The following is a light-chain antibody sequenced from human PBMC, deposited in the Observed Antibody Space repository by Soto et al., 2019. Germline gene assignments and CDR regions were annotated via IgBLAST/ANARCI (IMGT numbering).Light chain of an antibody. Sequence: DIQLTQAPSFLSASAGDRVSITCRASQAISSYLAWYQQKPGRAPKLLIYAASTLQSGVPSRFSGSGSGTEFTLTITSLQPEDFANYYCQKLNSFPITFGQGTRLEIK. V-gene: IGKV1-9*01. CDR3: QKLNSFPIT. J-gene: IGKJ5*01. CDR1: QAISSY. CDR2: AAS.